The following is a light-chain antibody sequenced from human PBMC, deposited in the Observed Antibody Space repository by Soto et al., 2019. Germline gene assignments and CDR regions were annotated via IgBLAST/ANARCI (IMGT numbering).Light chain of an antibody. V-gene: IGLV2-23*01. CDR1: SSDVGNYNL. CDR3: GSYARSSTYG. J-gene: IGLJ1*01. Sequence: QSVLTQPASVSGSPGQSITISCTGTSSDVGNYNLVSWYQQHPGKAPKLMIYEGSKRPSGVSNRFSGSKSGNTAALTISGLQAEDEAHDYCGSYARSSTYGFGTGTKLTVL. CDR2: EGS.